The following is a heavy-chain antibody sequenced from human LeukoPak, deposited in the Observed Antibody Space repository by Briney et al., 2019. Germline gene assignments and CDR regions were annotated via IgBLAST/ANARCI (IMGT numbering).Heavy chain of an antibody. V-gene: IGHV5-51*01. Sequence: GESLKISCKGSGYSFTSYWIGWVRQMPGKGLEWMGIIYPGDSDTRYSPSFQGQVTISADKSISTAYLQWSSLKASDTAMYYCARLGKYYYGSGSYFDFDYWGQGTLVTVSS. CDR1: GYSFTSYW. D-gene: IGHD3-10*01. CDR2: IYPGDSDT. J-gene: IGHJ4*02. CDR3: ARLGKYYYGSGSYFDFDY.